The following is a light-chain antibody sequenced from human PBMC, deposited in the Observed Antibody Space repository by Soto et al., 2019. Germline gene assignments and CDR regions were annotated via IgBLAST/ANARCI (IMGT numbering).Light chain of an antibody. CDR2: DGS. V-gene: IGLV2-23*01. CDR3: SSYAGSSTYV. J-gene: IGLJ1*01. Sequence: QSALTQPASVSGSPGQSITISCTGTSSDVGNYNLVSWYQQHPGKAPKLMIYDGSKRPSGVSTRFSGSKSGNTASLTISGLQAEDEADYYCSSYAGSSTYVFGTGTKVTVL. CDR1: SSDVGNYNL.